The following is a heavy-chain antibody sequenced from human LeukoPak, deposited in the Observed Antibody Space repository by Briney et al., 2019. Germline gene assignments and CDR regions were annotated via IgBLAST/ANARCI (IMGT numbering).Heavy chain of an antibody. V-gene: IGHV3-33*01. CDR3: ARWGTSSLDY. CDR1: GFTFSSYG. Sequence: QPGRSLRLSCAASGFTFSSYGMQWVRQAPGQGLEWVAVIWYDGSYKYHADSVKGRFTISRDNSRNTLYLQMDSLRAEDTAVYYCARWGTSSLDYWGQGTLVTVSS. J-gene: IGHJ4*02. D-gene: IGHD6-6*01. CDR2: IWYDGSYK.